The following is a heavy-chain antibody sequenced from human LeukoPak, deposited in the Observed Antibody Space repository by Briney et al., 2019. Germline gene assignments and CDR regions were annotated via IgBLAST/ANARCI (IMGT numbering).Heavy chain of an antibody. J-gene: IGHJ4*02. CDR1: GYTFTSYA. V-gene: IGHV1-69*13. D-gene: IGHD5-12*01. CDR2: IIPIFGTA. Sequence: SVKVSCKASGYTFTSYAISWVRQAPGQGLEWMGGIIPIFGTANYAQKFQGRVTITADESTSTAYMELSSLRSEDTAVYYCARRLGGYEYYFDYWGQGTLVTVSS. CDR3: ARRLGGYEYYFDY.